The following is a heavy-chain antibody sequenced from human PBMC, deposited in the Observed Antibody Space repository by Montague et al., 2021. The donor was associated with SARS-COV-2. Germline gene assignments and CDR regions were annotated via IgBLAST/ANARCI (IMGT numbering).Heavy chain of an antibody. CDR2: IYSSGST. CDR1: GFTVSSNY. D-gene: IGHD3-10*01. CDR3: ARQILTMVRGVPRNWFDP. V-gene: IGHV3-66*04. J-gene: IGHJ5*02. Sequence: SLRLSCAASGFTVSSNYMTWVRQAPRKGLEWVSLIYSSGSTFYADSVQGRFTISRDNSNNTLYLHMNSLRAEDTAVYYCARQILTMVRGVPRNWFDPWGQGTLVTVSS.